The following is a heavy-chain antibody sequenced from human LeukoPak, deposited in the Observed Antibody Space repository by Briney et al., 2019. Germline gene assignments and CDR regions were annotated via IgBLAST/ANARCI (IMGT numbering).Heavy chain of an antibody. D-gene: IGHD5-18*01. J-gene: IGHJ4*02. CDR2: INPNSGGT. Sequence: ASVKVSCKASGYTFTGYYMHWVRQAPGQGLEWMGWINPNSGGTNYAQKFQGRVTMTRDTSISTAYMELSRLRSDDTAVYYCAREGYNYGLSYSYYFDSWGQGTLVTVSS. CDR1: GYTFTGYY. CDR3: AREGYNYGLSYSYYFDS. V-gene: IGHV1-2*02.